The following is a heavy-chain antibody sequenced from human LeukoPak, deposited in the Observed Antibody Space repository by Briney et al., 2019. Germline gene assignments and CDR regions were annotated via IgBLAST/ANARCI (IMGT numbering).Heavy chain of an antibody. CDR1: GYTFTSYC. Sequence: ASVKVSCKASGYTFTSYCMHWVRQAPGQGLEWMGIMNPSGGSTNYAQKFQGRVTMTRDMSTSTVYMELSSLRSEDTAVYYCAATNFYYMDVWGKGTTVTVSS. D-gene: IGHD1-1*01. V-gene: IGHV1-46*01. J-gene: IGHJ6*03. CDR2: MNPSGGST. CDR3: AATNFYYMDV.